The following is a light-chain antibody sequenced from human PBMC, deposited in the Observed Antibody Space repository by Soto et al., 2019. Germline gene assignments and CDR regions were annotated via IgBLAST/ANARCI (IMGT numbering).Light chain of an antibody. V-gene: IGKV3-15*01. Sequence: EVVLAQSPATLSLSPGESATLSCRASQSISRSLAWYQQKPGQAPRLLIYGASTRATGIPARFSGSGSGTEFTLTISSLQSEDFAVYYCQQYNNWPPWTFGQGTKV. CDR1: QSISRS. CDR3: QQYNNWPPWT. J-gene: IGKJ1*01. CDR2: GAS.